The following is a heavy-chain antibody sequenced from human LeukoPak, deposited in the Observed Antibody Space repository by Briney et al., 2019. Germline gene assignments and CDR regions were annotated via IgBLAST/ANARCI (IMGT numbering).Heavy chain of an antibody. CDR1: GFILRSYW. CDR3: ARDGYSFGHDFDY. D-gene: IGHD5-18*01. J-gene: IGHJ4*02. V-gene: IGHV3-74*01. CDR2: IQGDGSST. Sequence: GGSLRLSCAASGFILRSYWMHWVRRTAARGLVWVSRIQGDGSSTSYADSAKGRFTISRDNAKNTLYLQMNSLRAEDTAVYYCARDGYSFGHDFDYWGQGTLITVSS.